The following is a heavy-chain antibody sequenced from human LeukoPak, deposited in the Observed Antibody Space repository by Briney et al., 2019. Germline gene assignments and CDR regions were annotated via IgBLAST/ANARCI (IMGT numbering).Heavy chain of an antibody. CDR1: GTSIMSSHW. CDR2: NYHRGTT. Sequence: SETLSLTCGVYGTSIMSSHWWSWARQPPGKGLEWIGENYHRGTTNYNPSLKGRVTMSLDISNNQISLHLTSVTAADTAVYYCATYFYGDYAVYYFDYWGQGTLVTVSS. CDR3: ATYFYGDYAVYYFDY. J-gene: IGHJ4*02. D-gene: IGHD4-17*01. V-gene: IGHV4-4*02.